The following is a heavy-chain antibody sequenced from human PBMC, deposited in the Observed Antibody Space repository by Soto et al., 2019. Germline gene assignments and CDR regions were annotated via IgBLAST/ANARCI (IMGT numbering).Heavy chain of an antibody. D-gene: IGHD6-19*01. Sequence: PGGSLRLSCAVSGFTVSSNYMSWVRQAPGKGLEWVSVIYSGGSTYYADSVKGRFTISRDNSKNTLYLQMNSLRAEDTAVYYCARAIAVAGTVDWFDPWGQGTLVTVSS. CDR2: IYSGGST. CDR3: ARAIAVAGTVDWFDP. V-gene: IGHV3-53*01. CDR1: GFTVSSNY. J-gene: IGHJ5*02.